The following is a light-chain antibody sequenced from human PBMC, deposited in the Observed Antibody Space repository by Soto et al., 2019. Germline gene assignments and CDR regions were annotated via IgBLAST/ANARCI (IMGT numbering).Light chain of an antibody. V-gene: IGLV6-57*02. J-gene: IGLJ1*01. CDR3: QSYDSSFNLV. CDR1: SGSIASNY. Sequence: NFMLTQPHSVSESPGKTVTISCTGSSGSIASNYVHWYQQRTGSAPTAVIYADNQRPSGVPDRFSGSIDSSSNSASLTISGLKTEDEADYYCQSYDSSFNLVFGTGTRSPS. CDR2: ADN.